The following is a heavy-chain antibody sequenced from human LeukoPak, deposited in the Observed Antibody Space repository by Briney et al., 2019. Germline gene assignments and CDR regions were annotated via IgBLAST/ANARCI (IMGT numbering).Heavy chain of an antibody. V-gene: IGHV3-66*01. CDR2: IYSGGST. J-gene: IGHJ4*02. CDR3: ARDSSNSCFDY. CDR1: GFTVSSNY. Sequence: GGSLRLSCAASGFTVSSNYMSWVRQAPGKGLEWVSVIYSGGSTYYADSVKGRFTISRDNSKNTLYLQMNSLRAEDTAVYYCARDSSNSCFDYWGQGTLVTVSS. D-gene: IGHD2-2*01.